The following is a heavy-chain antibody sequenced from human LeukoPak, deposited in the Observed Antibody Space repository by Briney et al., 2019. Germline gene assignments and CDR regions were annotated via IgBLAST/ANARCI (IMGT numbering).Heavy chain of an antibody. V-gene: IGHV3-21*01. CDR2: ISSSSSYI. J-gene: IGHJ6*03. CDR3: ARDFGVAIFGVPPYYMDV. D-gene: IGHD3-3*01. CDR1: GFTFSSYS. Sequence: GGSLRLSCAASGFTFSSYSMNWVRQAPGKGLELVSSISSSSSYIYYADSVKGRFTISRDNAKNSLYLQMNSLRAEDTAVYYCARDFGVAIFGVPPYYMDVWGEGTTVTVSS.